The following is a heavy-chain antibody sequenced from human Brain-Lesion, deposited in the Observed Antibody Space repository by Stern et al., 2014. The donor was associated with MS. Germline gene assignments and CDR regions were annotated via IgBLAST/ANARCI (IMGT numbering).Heavy chain of an antibody. CDR3: ATLSPGAGGNYYRHFDY. J-gene: IGHJ4*02. CDR2: FDPEDGET. CDR1: GYTLTELS. V-gene: IGHV1-24*01. D-gene: IGHD1-26*01. Sequence: QVQLLESGAEVKKPGASVKVSCKVSGYTLTELSMHWVRQAPSKGLEWMGGFDPEDGETIYAQKFQGRVTMTEDTSTDTAYMELSSLRSEDTAVYYCATLSPGAGGNYYRHFDYWGQGTLVTVSS.